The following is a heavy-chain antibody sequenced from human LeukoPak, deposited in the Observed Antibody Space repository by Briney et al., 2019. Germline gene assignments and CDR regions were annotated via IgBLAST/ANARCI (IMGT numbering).Heavy chain of an antibody. V-gene: IGHV1-2*02. CDR1: GYTFSGYY. J-gene: IGHJ5*02. CDR3: ARGGSCSGGSCSYNWFDP. CDR2: INPNSGGT. Sequence: ASVKVSCKASGYTFSGYYMHWVRQAPGQGLEWMGWINPNSGGTNYAQKSQGRVTMTRDTSISTAYMELSRLRSDDTAVYYCARGGSCSGGSCSYNWFDPWGQGTLVTVSS. D-gene: IGHD2-15*01.